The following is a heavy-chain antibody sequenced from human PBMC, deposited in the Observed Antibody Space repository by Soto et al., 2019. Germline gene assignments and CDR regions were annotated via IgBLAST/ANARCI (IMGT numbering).Heavy chain of an antibody. D-gene: IGHD3-10*01. CDR1: GGSISSGGYY. Sequence: QVQLQESGPGLVKPSQTLSLTCTVSGGSISSGGYYWSWIRQHPGKGLEWIGYIYYSGSTYYNPSLKSRVTISVDTAKNQFSLKLSSVTAADTAVYYCARGVTMVRGVIHTPYFDYWGQGTLVTVSS. V-gene: IGHV4-31*03. CDR2: IYYSGST. J-gene: IGHJ4*02. CDR3: ARGVTMVRGVIHTPYFDY.